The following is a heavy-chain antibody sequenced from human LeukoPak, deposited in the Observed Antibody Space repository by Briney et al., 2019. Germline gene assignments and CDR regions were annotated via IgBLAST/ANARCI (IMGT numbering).Heavy chain of an antibody. D-gene: IGHD1-14*01. J-gene: IGHJ6*02. Sequence: GGSLRLSCAASGFTFSTYTMNWVRQAPGKGLEWLSSISSGSSYIYYADSVKGRFTISRDNAKNSLYLQMNSLRAEDTAVYYCARDIGTGPYYYYYGMDVRGQGTTVTVSS. CDR1: GFTFSTYT. V-gene: IGHV3-21*01. CDR3: ARDIGTGPYYYYYGMDV. CDR2: ISSGSSYI.